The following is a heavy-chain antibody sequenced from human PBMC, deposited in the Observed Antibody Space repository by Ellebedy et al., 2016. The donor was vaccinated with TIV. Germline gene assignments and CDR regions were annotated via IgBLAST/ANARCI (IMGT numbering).Heavy chain of an antibody. J-gene: IGHJ5*02. CDR1: GGSISSYY. CDR3: ARGYSSGWYNWFDP. CDR2: IYYSGST. D-gene: IGHD6-19*01. V-gene: IGHV4-59*01. Sequence: MPSETLSLTCTVSGGSISSYYWSWIRQPPGKGLEWIGYIYYSGSTNYNPSLKSRVTISVDTSKNQFSLKLSSVTTVDTAVYYCARGYSSGWYNWFDPWGQGTLVTVSS.